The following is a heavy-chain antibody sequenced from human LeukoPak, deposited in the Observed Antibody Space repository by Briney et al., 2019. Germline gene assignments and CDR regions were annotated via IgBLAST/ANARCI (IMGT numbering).Heavy chain of an antibody. V-gene: IGHV4-34*01. CDR2: INHSGST. D-gene: IGHD3-22*01. J-gene: IGHJ3*02. Sequence: PSETLSLTCAVYGGSFSGYYWSWIRQPPGKGLGWIGEINHSGSTNYNPSLKSRVTISVDTSKNQFSLKLSSVTAADTAVYYCAISGYYYGYAFDIWGQGTMVTVSS. CDR3: AISGYYYGYAFDI. CDR1: GGSFSGYY.